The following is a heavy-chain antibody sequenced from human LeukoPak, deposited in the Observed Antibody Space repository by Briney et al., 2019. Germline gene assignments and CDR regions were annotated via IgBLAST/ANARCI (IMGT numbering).Heavy chain of an antibody. V-gene: IGHV3-74*01. Sequence: GGSLRLSCAASGFTFSSYWMHWVRQAPGKGLVWVSRINNNGGSPSYADSVKGRFTISRDNAKNTLYLQMNSLRAEDTAVYYCARPTKEGSSWYWWFDPWGQGTLVTVSS. J-gene: IGHJ5*02. CDR2: INNNGGSP. CDR1: GFTFSSYW. D-gene: IGHD6-13*01. CDR3: ARPTKEGSSWYWWFDP.